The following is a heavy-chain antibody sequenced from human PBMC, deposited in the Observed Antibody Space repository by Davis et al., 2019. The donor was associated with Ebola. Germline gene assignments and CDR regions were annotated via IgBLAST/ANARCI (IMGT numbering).Heavy chain of an antibody. V-gene: IGHV3-48*02. CDR1: GFSFSPYS. CDR2: ISGASETI. J-gene: IGHJ4*02. D-gene: IGHD1/OR15-1a*01. CDR3: ARDNWYKNDN. Sequence: GESLKISCAASGFSFSPYSMSWVRQAPGKGPEWISYISGASETIYYADSVKGRFTISRDNAKNSLYLQMNSLRDEDTAMYYCARDNWYKNDNWGQGTLVTVSS.